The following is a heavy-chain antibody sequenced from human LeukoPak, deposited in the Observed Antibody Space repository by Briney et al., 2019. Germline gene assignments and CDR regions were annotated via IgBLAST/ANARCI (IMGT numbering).Heavy chain of an antibody. CDR3: ARGPYYDSSGYRDDY. D-gene: IGHD3-22*01. V-gene: IGHV1-18*01. CDR2: ISAYNGNT. Sequence: GASVKVSCKASGGTFSSYAISWVRQAPGQGLEWMGWISAYNGNTNYAQKLQGRVTMTTDTSTSTAYMELRSLRSDDTAVYYCARGPYYDSSGYRDDYWGQGTLVTVSS. J-gene: IGHJ4*02. CDR1: GGTFSSYA.